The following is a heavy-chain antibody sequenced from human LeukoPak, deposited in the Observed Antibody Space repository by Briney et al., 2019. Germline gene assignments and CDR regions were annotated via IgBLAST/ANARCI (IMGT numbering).Heavy chain of an antibody. V-gene: IGHV3-21*01. Sequence: GGSLRLSCAASGFTFSSYSMNWVRQAPGKGLEWVSSISSSSSYIYYADSVKGRFTISRDNAKNSLYLQMNSLRAEDTAVYYCARDDYGDYAGFAYWGQGTLVTVSS. CDR3: ARDDYGDYAGFAY. CDR1: GFTFSSYS. CDR2: ISSSSSYI. J-gene: IGHJ4*02. D-gene: IGHD4-17*01.